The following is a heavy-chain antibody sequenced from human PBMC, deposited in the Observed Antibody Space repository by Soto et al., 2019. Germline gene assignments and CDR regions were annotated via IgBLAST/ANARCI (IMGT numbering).Heavy chain of an antibody. CDR3: ARDGDYVWGSYRWSDAFDI. Sequence: GGSLRLSCAASGFTFSSYSMNWVRQAPGKGLEWVSSISSSSSYIYYADSVKGRFTISRDNAKNSLYLQMNSLRAEDTAVYYCARDGDYVWGSYRWSDAFDIWGQGTMVTVSS. D-gene: IGHD3-16*02. J-gene: IGHJ3*02. V-gene: IGHV3-21*01. CDR2: ISSSSSYI. CDR1: GFTFSSYS.